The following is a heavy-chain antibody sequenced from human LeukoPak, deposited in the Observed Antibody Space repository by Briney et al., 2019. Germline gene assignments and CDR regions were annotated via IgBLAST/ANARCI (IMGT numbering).Heavy chain of an antibody. J-gene: IGHJ4*02. V-gene: IGHV3-7*03. CDR2: IKQDGSEK. Sequence: GGSPRLSCAASGFTFSTYWMSWVRQAPGTGLEWVASIKQDGSEKSYVDSVKGRFTISRDNAKNSLYLQMNSLRAEDTAVYYCAKGAIWFGEVFDYWGQGTLVTVSS. CDR1: GFTFSTYW. D-gene: IGHD3-10*01. CDR3: AKGAIWFGEVFDY.